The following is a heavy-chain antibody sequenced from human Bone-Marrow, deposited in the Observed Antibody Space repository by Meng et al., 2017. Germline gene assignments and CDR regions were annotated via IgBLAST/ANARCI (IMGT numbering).Heavy chain of an antibody. CDR2: IIPIFGTA. J-gene: IGHJ6*02. D-gene: IGHD1-1*01. CDR3: ARGRDDPYGMDV. V-gene: IGHV1-69*13. CDR1: GGTFSSYA. Sequence: SVKVSCKASGGTFSSYAISWVRQAPGQGLEWMGGIIPIFGTANYAQKFQGRVTITADESTSTAYMELSSLRSEDTAVYYCARGRDDPYGMDVWGQGTTVTVSS.